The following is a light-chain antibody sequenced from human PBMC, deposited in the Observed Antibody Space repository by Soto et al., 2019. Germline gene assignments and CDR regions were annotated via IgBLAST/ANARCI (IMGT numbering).Light chain of an antibody. Sequence: EIVLTQTPATLSLSPGERATLSCRASQSIASYLNWYQHRPGQAPRLLIYDSFNRANGIPARFGGSGSGTDFTLTISSREPEDFAVYYCQQRASWPITFGPGTKVDIK. J-gene: IGKJ3*01. CDR2: DSF. V-gene: IGKV3-11*01. CDR3: QQRASWPIT. CDR1: QSIASY.